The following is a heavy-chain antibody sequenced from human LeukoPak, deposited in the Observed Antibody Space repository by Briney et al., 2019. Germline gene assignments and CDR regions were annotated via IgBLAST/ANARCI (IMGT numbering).Heavy chain of an antibody. D-gene: IGHD2-21*02. J-gene: IGHJ3*02. CDR2: ISSSSSYI. Sequence: GGSLRLSCAASGFTFSSYSMNWVRQAPGKGLEWVSSISSSSSYIYYADSVKGRFTISRDNAKNSLYLQMNSLRAEDTAVYYCAKVAYCGGDCYSGMAFDIWGQGTMVTVSS. CDR3: AKVAYCGGDCYSGMAFDI. CDR1: GFTFSSYS. V-gene: IGHV3-21*04.